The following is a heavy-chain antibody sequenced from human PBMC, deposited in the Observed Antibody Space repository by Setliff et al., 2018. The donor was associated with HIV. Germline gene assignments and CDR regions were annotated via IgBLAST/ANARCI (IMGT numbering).Heavy chain of an antibody. CDR3: ARGVNFDY. Sequence: PSETLSLTCSVSGGSFSGYYWSWIRQPPGKGLEWIGYIYIYNSGSTNYNPSLTSRVTISVDMSRNQFSLKLTSVTAADTAIYYCARGVNFDYWGQGTQVTVSS. V-gene: IGHV4-59*01. CDR1: GGSFSGYY. J-gene: IGHJ4*02. CDR2: IYIYNSGST. D-gene: IGHD3-3*01.